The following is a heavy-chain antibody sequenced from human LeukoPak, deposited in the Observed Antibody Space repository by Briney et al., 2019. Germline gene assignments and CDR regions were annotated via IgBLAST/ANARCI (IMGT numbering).Heavy chain of an antibody. Sequence: SVKVSCKASGGTFSTYGVSWVRQAPGQGLEWMGGIIPIFDDRNYAQQFQGRLTITADESTRTVYMELYSLRSEDTAVYYCARAHCGDDCYLEVGWFDPWGQGTLVIVSS. V-gene: IGHV1-69*13. CDR2: IIPIFDDR. D-gene: IGHD2-21*02. CDR1: GGTFSTYG. J-gene: IGHJ5*02. CDR3: ARAHCGDDCYLEVGWFDP.